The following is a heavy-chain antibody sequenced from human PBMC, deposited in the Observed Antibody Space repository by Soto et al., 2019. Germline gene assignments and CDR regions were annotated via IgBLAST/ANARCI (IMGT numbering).Heavy chain of an antibody. CDR2: IKSKTDGGTT. CDR1: GFTFSNAW. CDR3: TTLSIWFFGVFLREV. J-gene: IGHJ6*03. V-gene: IGHV3-15*07. D-gene: IGHD3-3*01. Sequence: GGSLRLSCAASGFTFSNAWMNWVRQAPGKGLEWVGRIKSKTDGGTTDYAAPVKGRFTISRDDSKNTIYLQMNNLKTEKTTVKYYTTLSIWFFGVFLREVGGKGTRFTVS.